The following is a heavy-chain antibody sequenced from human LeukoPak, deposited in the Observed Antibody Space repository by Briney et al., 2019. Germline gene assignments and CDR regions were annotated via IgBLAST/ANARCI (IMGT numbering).Heavy chain of an antibody. V-gene: IGHV3-21*01. CDR3: ARKRQQLDDY. J-gene: IGHJ4*02. Sequence: GGSLRLSFAASGFTFSSYSMNWVRQAPGKGLEWVSSISSSSSYIYYADSVKGRFTISRDNAKNSLYLQMNSLRAEDTAVYYCARKRQQLDDYWGQGTLVTVSS. D-gene: IGHD6-13*01. CDR2: ISSSSSYI. CDR1: GFTFSSYS.